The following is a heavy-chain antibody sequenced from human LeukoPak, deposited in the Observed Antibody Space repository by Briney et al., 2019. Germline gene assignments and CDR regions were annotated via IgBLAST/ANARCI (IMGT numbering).Heavy chain of an antibody. CDR2: IFFSGST. D-gene: IGHD3-10*01. V-gene: IGHV4-59*01. J-gene: IGHJ4*02. CDR1: GGSLNNYY. Sequence: SETLSLTCIVSGGSLNNYYWTWIRQSPGKGLEWIAYIFFSGSTNYNPSLKSRVTISADTSKNQFSLKPNSVTAADTAVYYCARLRGNYFPDFWGQGTLVTVSS. CDR3: ARLRGNYFPDF.